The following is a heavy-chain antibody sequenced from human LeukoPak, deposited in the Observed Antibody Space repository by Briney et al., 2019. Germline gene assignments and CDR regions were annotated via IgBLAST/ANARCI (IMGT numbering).Heavy chain of an antibody. CDR1: GYTFRSYD. V-gene: IGHV1-46*01. Sequence: ASVKVSCKASGYTFRSYDITWVRQAPGQGLEWMGIINPSGGNTNYAQKFQGRVTMTRDTSTSTVFMEVNSLRSEDTAMYYCAREGPGSGCFFDYWGQGTLVTVSS. J-gene: IGHJ4*02. CDR3: AREGPGSGCFFDY. CDR2: INPSGGNT. D-gene: IGHD6-19*01.